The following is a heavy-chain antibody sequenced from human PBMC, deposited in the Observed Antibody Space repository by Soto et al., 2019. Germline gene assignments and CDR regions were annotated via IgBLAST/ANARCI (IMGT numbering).Heavy chain of an antibody. V-gene: IGHV4-34*01. CDR3: ARDKITGLFDY. CDR2: INHSGST. Sequence: SETLSLTCAVYGGSFSGYDWTCIRQPPGTGLEWIEEINHSGSTNYNPSLKSRVTISVDTSKNQFSLKLTSVTAADTAVYYCARDKITGLFDYWGQGTLVTVS. CDR1: GGSFSGYD. J-gene: IGHJ4*02. D-gene: IGHD2-8*02.